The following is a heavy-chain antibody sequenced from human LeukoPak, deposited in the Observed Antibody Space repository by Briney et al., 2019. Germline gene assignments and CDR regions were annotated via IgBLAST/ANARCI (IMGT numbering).Heavy chain of an antibody. D-gene: IGHD3-9*01. Sequence: ASGKVSCKASGYTFTGYYMHWVRQAPGQELEWMGWINPNSGGTNYGQKFQGRVTMTRDTSISTAYMELSRLRSDDTAVYYCARGVYFDWLLIYYFDYWGQGTLVTVSS. V-gene: IGHV1-2*02. J-gene: IGHJ4*02. CDR2: INPNSGGT. CDR1: GYTFTGYY. CDR3: ARGVYFDWLLIYYFDY.